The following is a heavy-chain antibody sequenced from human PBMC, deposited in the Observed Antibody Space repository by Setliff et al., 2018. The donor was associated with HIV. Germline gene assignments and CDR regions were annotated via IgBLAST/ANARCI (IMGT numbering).Heavy chain of an antibody. J-gene: IGHJ3*02. CDR1: GGSISSYY. Sequence: SETLSLTCTVSGGSISSYYWSWIRQPPGKGLEWIGYIYTSGSTNYNPSLKSRVTISVDTSKNQFSLKLSSVTAADTAVYYCARGNWYYDGSGGDCYHDAFDSWGQGTMVTVSS. D-gene: IGHD2-21*02. V-gene: IGHV4-4*08. CDR3: ARGNWYYDGSGGDCYHDAFDS. CDR2: IYTSGST.